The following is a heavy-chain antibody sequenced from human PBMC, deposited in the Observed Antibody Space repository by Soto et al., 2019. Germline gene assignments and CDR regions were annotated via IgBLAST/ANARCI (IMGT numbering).Heavy chain of an antibody. D-gene: IGHD4-17*01. J-gene: IGHJ6*02. CDR1: GYSFTSYW. CDR2: IYPGDSDT. CDR3: ARHDYGNTAYYYYGMDV. V-gene: IGHV5-51*01. Sequence: GESLKISCKGSGYSFTSYWIGWVRQMPGKGLEWMGIIYPGDSDTRYSPSFQGQVTISADKSISTAYLQWSSLKASDTAMYYCARHDYGNTAYYYYGMDVWGQGTTVTVSS.